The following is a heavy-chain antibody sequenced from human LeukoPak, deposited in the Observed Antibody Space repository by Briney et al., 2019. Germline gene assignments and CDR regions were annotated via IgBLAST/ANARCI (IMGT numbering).Heavy chain of an antibody. CDR2: MSYDGSNK. J-gene: IGHJ4*02. V-gene: IGHV3-30*18. Sequence: PGGSLRLSCAASEFTFSSSGMHWVRQAPGKGLEWVAGMSYDGSNKYYADSVKDRFTISRDNSKNTLYLQMNSPRAEDTAVYYCAKAPDSTGYYFQDYWGQGTLVTVSS. CDR1: EFTFSSSG. D-gene: IGHD3-22*01. CDR3: AKAPDSTGYYFQDY.